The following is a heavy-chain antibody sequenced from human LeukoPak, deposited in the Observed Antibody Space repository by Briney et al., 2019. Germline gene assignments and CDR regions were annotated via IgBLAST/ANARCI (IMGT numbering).Heavy chain of an antibody. CDR3: AGGPLNYDYVWGSYRPYYFDY. V-gene: IGHV4-59*01. CDR2: IYYSGST. D-gene: IGHD3-16*02. Sequence: ASETLSLTCTVSGGSISSYYWSWIRQPPGKGLEWIGYIYYSGSTNYNPSLKSRVTISVDTSKNQFSLKLSSVTAADTAVYYCAGGPLNYDYVWGSYRPYYFDYWGQGTLVTVSS. J-gene: IGHJ4*02. CDR1: GGSISSYY.